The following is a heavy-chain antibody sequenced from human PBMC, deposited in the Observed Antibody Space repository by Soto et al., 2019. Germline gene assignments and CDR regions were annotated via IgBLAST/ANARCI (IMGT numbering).Heavy chain of an antibody. CDR1: GFTVSSNY. CDR2: IYSGGST. V-gene: IGHV3-66*01. D-gene: IGHD3-10*01. J-gene: IGHJ4*02. CDR3: ARALTYYYGSGEDY. Sequence: EVQLVESGGGLVQPGGSLRLSCAASGFTVSSNYMSWVRQAPGKGLEWVSVIYSGGSTYYADSVKGRFTISRDNSKNTLYLQMNSLRAEDTAVYYCARALTYYYGSGEDYWGQGTLVTVSS.